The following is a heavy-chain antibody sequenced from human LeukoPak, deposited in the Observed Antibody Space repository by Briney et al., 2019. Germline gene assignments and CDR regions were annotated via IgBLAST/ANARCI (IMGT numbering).Heavy chain of an antibody. Sequence: ASVKVSCKASGYTFTSYGISWVRQAPGQGLEWMGGIIPIFGTANYAQKFQGRVTITADKSTSTAYMELSSLRSEDTAVYYCARAPCGGDCYPRFDYYMDVWGKGTTVTVSS. J-gene: IGHJ6*03. D-gene: IGHD2-21*02. CDR3: ARAPCGGDCYPRFDYYMDV. CDR2: IIPIFGTA. CDR1: GYTFTSYG. V-gene: IGHV1-69*06.